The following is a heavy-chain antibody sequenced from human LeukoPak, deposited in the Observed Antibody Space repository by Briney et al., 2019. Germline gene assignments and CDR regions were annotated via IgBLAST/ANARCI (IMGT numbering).Heavy chain of an antibody. Sequence: ASVKVSCKASGYTFTSYGISWVRQAPGQGLEWMGWISAYNGNTNYAQKLQGRVPMTTDTSTSTAYMELRSLRSDDTAVYYCARSIYYDILTGYTPGAFDIWGQGTMVSVSS. V-gene: IGHV1-18*01. CDR3: ARSIYYDILTGYTPGAFDI. CDR1: GYTFTSYG. CDR2: ISAYNGNT. J-gene: IGHJ3*02. D-gene: IGHD3-9*01.